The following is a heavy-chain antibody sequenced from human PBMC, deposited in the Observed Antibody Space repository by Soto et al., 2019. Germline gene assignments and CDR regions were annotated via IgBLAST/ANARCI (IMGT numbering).Heavy chain of an antibody. J-gene: IGHJ4*02. CDR2: INAGNGNT. CDR1: GYTFTSYA. V-gene: IGHV1-3*01. CDR3: ARDKITGLFDY. D-gene: IGHD2-8*02. Sequence: ASVKVSCKASGYTFTSYAMHWVRQAPGQRLEWMGWINAGNGNTKYSQKFQGRVTITRDTSASTAYMEQSSLRSEDTAVYYCARDKITGLFDYWGQGTLVTVSS.